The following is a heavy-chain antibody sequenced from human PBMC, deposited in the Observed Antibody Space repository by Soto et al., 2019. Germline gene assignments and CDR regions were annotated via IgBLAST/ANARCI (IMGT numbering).Heavy chain of an antibody. V-gene: IGHV1-8*01. CDR3: AREITAYGYFDL. Sequence: QVQLVQSGAEVKKPGASVKVSCKASGYTFTSYDINWVRQATGQGLEWMGWMNPNSGNTGYAQKFQGRVTMTRNTSISTANMELSSLRSEDTAVYYCAREITAYGYFDLWGRGTLVTVSS. CDR1: GYTFTSYD. D-gene: IGHD3-16*01. J-gene: IGHJ2*01. CDR2: MNPNSGNT.